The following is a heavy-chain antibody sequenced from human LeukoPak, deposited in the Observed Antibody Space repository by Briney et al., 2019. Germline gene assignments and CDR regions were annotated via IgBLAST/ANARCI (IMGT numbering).Heavy chain of an antibody. CDR2: IYYSGST. CDR3: ARVLVVVPAAMLWDGDYYYYMDV. V-gene: IGHV4-59*01. Sequence: ASETLSLTCTVSGGSISRYYWSWVRQPPGKGLEWIGYIYYSGSTNYNPSLKSRVTISVDTSKNQFSLKLSSVTAADTAVYYCARVLVVVPAAMLWDGDYYYYMDVWGKGTTVTISS. J-gene: IGHJ6*03. D-gene: IGHD2-2*01. CDR1: GGSISRYY.